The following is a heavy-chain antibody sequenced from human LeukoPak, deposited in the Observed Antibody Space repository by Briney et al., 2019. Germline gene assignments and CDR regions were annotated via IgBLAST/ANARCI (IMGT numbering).Heavy chain of an antibody. CDR2: IYDTGTT. V-gene: IGHV4-59*01. CDR3: AREVGSQYYGSGSYSAAHFDH. D-gene: IGHD3-10*01. CDR1: GGSISSYY. Sequence: PSETLSLTCTVSGGSISSYYWSWLRQSPGKGLEWIGYIYDTGTTNYNPSLSSRVTISVDTSRNQFSLKLNSLTAADTAVYYCAREVGSQYYGSGSYSAAHFDHWGQGTLVTVSS. J-gene: IGHJ4*02.